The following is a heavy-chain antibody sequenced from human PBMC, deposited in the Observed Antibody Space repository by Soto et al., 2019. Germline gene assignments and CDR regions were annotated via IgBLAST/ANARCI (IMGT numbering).Heavy chain of an antibody. V-gene: IGHV3-21*01. CDR3: ARDRRGYCTNGVCYTYDY. Sequence: GGSLRLSCAASGFTFSSYSMNWVRQAPGKGLEWVSSISSSSSYIYYADSVKGRFTISRDNAKNSLYLQMNSLRAEDTAVYYCARDRRGYCTNGVCYTYDYWGQGTLVTVSS. J-gene: IGHJ4*02. D-gene: IGHD2-8*01. CDR1: GFTFSSYS. CDR2: ISSSSSYI.